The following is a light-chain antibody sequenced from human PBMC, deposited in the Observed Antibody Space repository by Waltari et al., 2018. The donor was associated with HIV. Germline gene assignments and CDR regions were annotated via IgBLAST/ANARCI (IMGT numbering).Light chain of an antibody. CDR1: SSNIGRNT. V-gene: IGLV1-44*01. J-gene: IGLJ1*01. CDR2: SLN. CDR3: AAWDDNLNGYV. Sequence: QSVLTQTPSASGPPGQRVIVSCSGSSSNIGRNTVNWYQLLPGAAPRLLIHSLNQRPSGVPDRFSGSKSGASASLAISGLQSEDEADYYCAAWDDNLNGYVFGSGTKVTVL.